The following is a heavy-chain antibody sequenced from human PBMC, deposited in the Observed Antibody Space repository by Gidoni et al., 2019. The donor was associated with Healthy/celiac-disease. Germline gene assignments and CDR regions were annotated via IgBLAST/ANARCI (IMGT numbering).Heavy chain of an antibody. J-gene: IGHJ2*01. CDR1: GGPISSGSYY. Sequence: QVQLQESGPGLVKPSQTLSLTCTVPGGPISSGSYYWSWIRQPAGKGLEWIGRIYPSGSTNYNPTLKSRVTISVDTSKNQFSLKLSSVTAADTAVYYCARTITVYWYFDLWGRGTLVTVSS. CDR3: ARTITVYWYFDL. CDR2: IYPSGST. V-gene: IGHV4-61*02.